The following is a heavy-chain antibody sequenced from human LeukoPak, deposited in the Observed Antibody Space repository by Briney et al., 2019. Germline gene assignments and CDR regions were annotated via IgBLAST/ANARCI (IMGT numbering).Heavy chain of an antibody. V-gene: IGHV3-23*01. Sequence: GGSLRLSCAASGFTFSTFAMIWVRQPPGKGPEWVSSIFPSGGEIHYADSVRGRFTISRDNSKSTLSLQMNSLRAEDTAIYYCATYRQVLLPFESWGQGTLVTVSS. J-gene: IGHJ4*02. CDR1: GFTFSTFA. CDR2: IFPSGGEI. D-gene: IGHD2-8*02. CDR3: ATYRQVLLPFES.